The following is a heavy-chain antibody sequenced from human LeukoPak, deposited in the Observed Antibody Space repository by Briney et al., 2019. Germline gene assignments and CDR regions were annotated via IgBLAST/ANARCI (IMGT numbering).Heavy chain of an antibody. CDR1: GFTFSSYA. CDR3: AKAPGRSTYYNGMDV. J-gene: IGHJ6*02. Sequence: GGSLRLSCAASGFTFSSYAMSWVRQAPGKGLEWVSAISGSGGSTYYADSVKGRFTISRDNSKNTLYLQMNSLRAEDTAVYYCAKAPGRSTYYNGMDVWGRGTRVTVSS. CDR2: ISGSGGST. D-gene: IGHD5/OR15-5a*01. V-gene: IGHV3-23*01.